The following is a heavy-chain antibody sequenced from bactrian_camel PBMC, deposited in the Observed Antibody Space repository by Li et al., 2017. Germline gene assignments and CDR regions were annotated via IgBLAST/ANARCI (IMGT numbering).Heavy chain of an antibody. CDR1: GFPFSSYA. CDR2: IDSGGGTT. V-gene: IGHV3S31*01. J-gene: IGHJ4*01. D-gene: IGHD7*01. CDR3: AADYLVDKARDYNY. Sequence: DVQLVESGGGLVQPGGSLRLSCTASGFPFSSYAMAWVRHAPRKGLEWVSAIDSGGGTTYYADSVRGRFTISRDNAKNTLYLQMNSLKPEDTAMYFCAADYLVDKARDYNYWGQGTQVTVS.